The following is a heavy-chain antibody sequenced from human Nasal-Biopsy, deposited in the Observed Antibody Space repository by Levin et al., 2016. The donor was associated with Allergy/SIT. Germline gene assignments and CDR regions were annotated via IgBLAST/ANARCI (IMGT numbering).Heavy chain of an antibody. J-gene: IGHJ6*02. D-gene: IGHD2-2*01. CDR3: TTEGGLCTRTSCYGDYHYYGMDF. CDR2: IKSKTDGGTT. V-gene: IGHV3-15*01. CDR1: GFTFSYPW. Sequence: GESLKISCAASGFTFSYPWMSWVRQAPGKGLEWVGRIKSKTDGGTTDYAAPVKGRFTISRDDSRSTLYLQMNSLKIGDTGVYYCTTEGGLCTRTSCYGDYHYYGMDFWGQGTTVTVSS.